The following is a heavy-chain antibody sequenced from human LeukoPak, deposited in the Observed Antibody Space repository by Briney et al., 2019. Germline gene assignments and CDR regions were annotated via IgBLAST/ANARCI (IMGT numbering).Heavy chain of an antibody. V-gene: IGHV4-61*02. D-gene: IGHD3-22*01. CDR1: GVSITSGTYY. Sequence: SETLSLTCTVSGVSITSGTYYWTWIRQPAGKGLEWIGRMYSTGRVNYNPSLKSRVTMLLDTAKNHISLKLTSVTAADTAVYYCARANTYYYDSSGYTNWFDPWGQGTLVTVSS. CDR2: MYSTGRV. CDR3: ARANTYYYDSSGYTNWFDP. J-gene: IGHJ5*02.